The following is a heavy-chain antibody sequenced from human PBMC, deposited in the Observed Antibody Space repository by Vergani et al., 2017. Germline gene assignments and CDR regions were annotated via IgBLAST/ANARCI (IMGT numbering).Heavy chain of an antibody. D-gene: IGHD3-22*01. CDR1: GGSISSYY. CDR3: ARHYYNAVDI. V-gene: IGHV4-4*09. J-gene: IGHJ3*02. CDR2: IYTSGST. Sequence: QVQLQESGPGLVKPSETLSLTCTVSGGSISSYYWSWIRQPPGKGLEWIGYIYTSGSTNYKPSLKSRVTISVDTSKNQFSLKLSSVTAADTAVYYCARHYYNAVDIWGQGTMVTVSS.